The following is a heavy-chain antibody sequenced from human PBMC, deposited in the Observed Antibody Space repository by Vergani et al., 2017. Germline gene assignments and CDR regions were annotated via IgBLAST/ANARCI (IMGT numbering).Heavy chain of an antibody. Sequence: QVQLQESGPGLVKPSETLSLTCTVSGGSISSYYWSWIRPPPGKGLEWIGYIYYSGSTNYKPSLKSRVTISVDTSKNQFSLKLSSGTAADTAVYYCAGALVGATHYYYYYYMDVWGKGTTVTVSS. CDR3: AGALVGATHYYYYYYMDV. J-gene: IGHJ6*03. V-gene: IGHV4-59*01. CDR1: GGSISSYY. CDR2: IYYSGST. D-gene: IGHD1-26*01.